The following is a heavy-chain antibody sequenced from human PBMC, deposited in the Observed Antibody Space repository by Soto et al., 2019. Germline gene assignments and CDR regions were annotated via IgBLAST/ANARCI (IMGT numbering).Heavy chain of an antibody. CDR2: INRASIYI. CDR1: GFTFSTYD. Sequence: PGGSLRLSCVASGFTFSTYDMNWVRQAPGKGLEWVSSINRASIYIYYADSVRGRFTISRDNAKNSLYLQMDSLRVEDTAVYYCARSTVTTYHYFDYWGQGTLVTVSS. V-gene: IGHV3-21*01. CDR3: ARSTVTTYHYFDY. D-gene: IGHD4-17*01. J-gene: IGHJ4*02.